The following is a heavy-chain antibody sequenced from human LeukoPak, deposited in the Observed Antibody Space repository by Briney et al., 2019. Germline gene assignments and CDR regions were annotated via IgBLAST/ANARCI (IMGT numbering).Heavy chain of an antibody. V-gene: IGHV3-64*01. Sequence: PAGTLRFSCAASGFTFSSYAMHWVRQAPGKGLKYVSAISSNGGSTYYANSVKGRFTISRDNSKNTLYLQMGSLRAEDMAVYYCARDRGWGSFPLYYFDYWGQGTLVTVSS. D-gene: IGHD3-10*01. CDR2: ISSNGGST. CDR3: ARDRGWGSFPLYYFDY. J-gene: IGHJ4*02. CDR1: GFTFSSYA.